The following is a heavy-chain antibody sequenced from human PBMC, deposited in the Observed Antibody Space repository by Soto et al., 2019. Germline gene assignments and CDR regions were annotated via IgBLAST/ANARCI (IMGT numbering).Heavy chain of an antibody. CDR3: ASLGVGDWANYYYYYGMDV. CDR1: GFTFSVYA. D-gene: IGHD2-21*02. CDR2: VTANGVST. J-gene: IGHJ6*02. V-gene: IGHV3-23*01. Sequence: GGSLRLSCAATGFTFSVYAMTWVRQAPGKGLEWVSAVTANGVSTYSADSVKGRFTISRDNSKNTLFLQMNSLRAEDTAVYYCASLGVGDWANYYYYYGMDVWGQGTTMTVYS.